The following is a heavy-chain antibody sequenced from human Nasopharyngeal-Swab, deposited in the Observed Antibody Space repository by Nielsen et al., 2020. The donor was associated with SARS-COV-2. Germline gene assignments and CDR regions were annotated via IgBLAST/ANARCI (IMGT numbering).Heavy chain of an antibody. CDR2: IGTAGDT. CDR1: GFTFSSYD. V-gene: IGHV3-13*01. Sequence: GEPLKISCAASGFTFSSYDMHWVRQATGKGLEWVSAIGTAGDTYYPGSVKGRFTISRENAKNSSYLQMNSLRAGDTAVYYCAREAFDSTTYYYYMDVWGKGTTVTVSS. J-gene: IGHJ6*03. D-gene: IGHD1-1*01. CDR3: AREAFDSTTYYYYMDV.